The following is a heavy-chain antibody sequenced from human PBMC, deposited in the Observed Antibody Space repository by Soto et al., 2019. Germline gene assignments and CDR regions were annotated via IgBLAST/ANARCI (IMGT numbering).Heavy chain of an antibody. CDR1: GYTFSSYA. CDR2: IIAGSGDT. J-gene: IGHJ4*02. CDR3: ARELRTAGYSGELES. D-gene: IGHD6-25*01. Sequence: QVHLVQSGAEVKKPGASVKISCKASGYTFSSYAVHWVRQAPGQRPEWMGWIIAGSGDTRYSQAFQGRVIMTRDTSASTAYMDLSWLRSEDTAVYYCARELRTAGYSGELESWGQGTLVTVSS. V-gene: IGHV1-3*01.